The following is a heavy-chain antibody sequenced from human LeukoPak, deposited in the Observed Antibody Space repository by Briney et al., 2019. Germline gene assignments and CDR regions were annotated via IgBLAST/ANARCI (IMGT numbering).Heavy chain of an antibody. J-gene: IGHJ4*02. CDR2: IYTSGST. CDR3: ARDVRSGWYAYFDY. V-gene: IGHV4-4*07. D-gene: IGHD6-19*01. Sequence: SETLSLTCTVSGGSIGSYYWSLIRQPAGKGLEWIGRIYTSGSTNYNPSLKSRVTMSVDTSKNQFSLKLSSVTAADTAVYYCARDVRSGWYAYFDYWGQGTLVTVSS. CDR1: GGSIGSYY.